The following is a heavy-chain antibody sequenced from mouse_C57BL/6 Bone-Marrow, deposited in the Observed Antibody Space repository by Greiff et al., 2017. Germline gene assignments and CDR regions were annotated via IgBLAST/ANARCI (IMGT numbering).Heavy chain of an antibody. CDR2: FHPDNDDT. J-gene: IGHJ3*01. CDR3: EGYYDYDYAY. Sequence: VQLQQSGAELVKPGASVKMSCKASGYTFTTYRIEWMKQNPGKSLEWIGNFHPDNDDTNYNEKFKGKATLTAEKSSSTAYLELSRLTSDDAAVYYGEGYYDYDYAYWGQGTLVTVSA. D-gene: IGHD2-4*01. CDR1: GYTFTTYR. V-gene: IGHV1-47*01.